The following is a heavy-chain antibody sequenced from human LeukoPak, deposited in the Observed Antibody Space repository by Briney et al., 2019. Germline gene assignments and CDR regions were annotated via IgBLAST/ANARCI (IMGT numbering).Heavy chain of an antibody. CDR3: ASHPRGRARDALDI. J-gene: IGHJ3*02. V-gene: IGHV3-30-3*01. Sequence: GGSLRLSCAASGFTFSSYAMPWVRQAPGKGLEWVAVISYDGSNKYYADSVKGRFTISRDNSKNTLYLQMNSLRAEDTAVYYCASHPRGRARDALDIWGQGTMVTVSS. D-gene: IGHD1-26*01. CDR1: GFTFSSYA. CDR2: ISYDGSNK.